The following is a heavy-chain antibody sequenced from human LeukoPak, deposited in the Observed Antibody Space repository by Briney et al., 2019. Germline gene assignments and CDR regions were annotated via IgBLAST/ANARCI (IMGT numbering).Heavy chain of an antibody. J-gene: IGHJ4*02. CDR2: IYSCGST. Sequence: GGSLRLSCAVSGFNFSNYAMSCVRHAPGKGVEWGSVIYSCGSTYYADSVKGRFTISRDNSKNALYLQMNSLRAEDTAVYYCARDLAIFGVVNNVDYWGQGTPVTVSS. D-gene: IGHD3-3*01. CDR3: ARDLAIFGVVNNVDY. V-gene: IGHV3-53*01. CDR1: GFNFSNYA.